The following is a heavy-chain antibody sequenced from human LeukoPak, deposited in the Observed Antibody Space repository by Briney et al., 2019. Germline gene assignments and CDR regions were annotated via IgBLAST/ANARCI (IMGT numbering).Heavy chain of an antibody. CDR1: GCSISSYY. CDR3: ARVGGTNYYYYGMDV. Sequence: PSETLSLTCTVSGCSISSYYWSWIRQPPGKGLEWIGYIYDSGSTNYNPSLKSRVTISVDTSKNQFSLKLSPVTAADTAVYYCARVGGTNYYYYGMDVWGQGTTVTVSS. D-gene: IGHD1-1*01. J-gene: IGHJ6*02. V-gene: IGHV4-59*01. CDR2: IYDSGST.